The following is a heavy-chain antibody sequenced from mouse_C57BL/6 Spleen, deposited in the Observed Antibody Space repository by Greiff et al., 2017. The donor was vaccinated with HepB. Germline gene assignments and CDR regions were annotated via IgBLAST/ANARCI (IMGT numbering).Heavy chain of an antibody. CDR1: GYTFTSYW. J-gene: IGHJ4*01. V-gene: IGHV1-53*01. D-gene: IGHD2-1*01. Sequence: QVQLKQPGTELVKPGASVKLSCKASGYTFTSYWMHWVKQRPGQGLEWIGNINPSNGGTKYNEKFKSKATLTVDKSSSTAYMQLSSLTSEDSAVYYCARGIYYGDYYAMDYWGQGTSVTVSS. CDR2: INPSNGGT. CDR3: ARGIYYGDYYAMDY.